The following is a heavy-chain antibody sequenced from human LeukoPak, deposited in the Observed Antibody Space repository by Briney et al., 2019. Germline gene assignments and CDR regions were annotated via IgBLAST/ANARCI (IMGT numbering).Heavy chain of an antibody. CDR1: GFTFSSYG. Sequence: PGGSLRLSCAASGFTFSSYGMHWVRQAPGKGLEWVAVISYDGSNKYYADSVKGRFTISRDNSKNTLYLQMNSLRAEDTAVYYCAKDRDDCGYSYFDYWGQGTLVTVSS. D-gene: IGHD4-23*01. CDR3: AKDRDDCGYSYFDY. V-gene: IGHV3-30*18. CDR2: ISYDGSNK. J-gene: IGHJ4*02.